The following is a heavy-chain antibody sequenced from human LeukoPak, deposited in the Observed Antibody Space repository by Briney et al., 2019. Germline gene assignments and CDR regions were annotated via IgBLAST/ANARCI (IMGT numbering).Heavy chain of an antibody. CDR3: VREAGSDYLFDS. J-gene: IGHJ4*02. CDR1: GFRFNTYG. V-gene: IGHV3-33*01. CDR2: IWFDGSQQ. Sequence: GGSLRLSCEASGFRFNTYGMDWVRQAPGKGLAWVAVIWFDGSQQYYADSVKGRFAISRDNSKNMVFLQMNSLRVEDTGIYYCVREAGSDYLFDSWGQGTLVTVSS. D-gene: IGHD4-17*01.